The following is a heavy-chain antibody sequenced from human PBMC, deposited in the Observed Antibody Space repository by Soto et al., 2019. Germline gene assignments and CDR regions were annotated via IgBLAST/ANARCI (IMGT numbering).Heavy chain of an antibody. V-gene: IGHV4-39*01. CDR1: GGSISSSSYY. D-gene: IGHD1-7*01. J-gene: IGHJ4*02. CDR3: ARRGLTGTSDY. CDR2: IYYSGST. Sequence: SETLSLTCTVSGGSISSSSYYWGWIRQPPGKGLEWIGSIYYSGSTYYNPSLKSRVTISVDTSKNQFSLKLSSVTAADTAVYYCARRGLTGTSDYWGQGTLVTVSS.